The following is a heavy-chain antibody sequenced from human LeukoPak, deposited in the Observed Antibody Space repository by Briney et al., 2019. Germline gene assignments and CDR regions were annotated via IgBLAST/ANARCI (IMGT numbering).Heavy chain of an antibody. J-gene: IGHJ4*02. Sequence: GGSLRLSCAASRFTLSTYEVNWVRQSPGKGLEWVSYISSSGKTIYYADSVKGRFTVSRDNAKNTLYLQMSSLRAEDTAVYYCARRGGSYNDYWGQGTLVTVSS. CDR1: RFTLSTYE. D-gene: IGHD1-26*01. CDR2: ISSSGKTI. CDR3: ARRGGSYNDY. V-gene: IGHV3-48*03.